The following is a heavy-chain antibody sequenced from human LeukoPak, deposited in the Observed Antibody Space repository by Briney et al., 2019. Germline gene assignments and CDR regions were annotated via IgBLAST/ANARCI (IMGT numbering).Heavy chain of an antibody. CDR3: ARVERLSYGDSPDY. CDR2: IHPRDSET. J-gene: IGHJ4*02. D-gene: IGHD4-17*01. CDR1: GYSFTSYW. Sequence: GESLKISCKGSGYSFTSYWIGWVRQMPGKGLEWMGIIHPRDSETRYSPSFQGQVTMSADKSITTAYLQWTSLKVSDTAMYYCARVERLSYGDSPDYWGQGTLVTVSS. V-gene: IGHV5-51*01.